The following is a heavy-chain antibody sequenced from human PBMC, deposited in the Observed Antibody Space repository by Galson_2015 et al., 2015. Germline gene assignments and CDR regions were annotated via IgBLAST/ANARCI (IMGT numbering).Heavy chain of an antibody. CDR3: ARQSRAYCTNGVCPLSDAFDI. J-gene: IGHJ3*02. V-gene: IGHV5-51*03. Sequence: QSGAEVKKPGESLKISCKGSGYTFTSYWTDWVRQMPGKGLEWMGIIYPGDSDTRYSPSFQGQVTISVDKSISTAYLQWSSLKASDTAMYYCARQSRAYCTNGVCPLSDAFDIWGQGTMVTVSS. CDR2: IYPGDSDT. CDR1: GYTFTSYW. D-gene: IGHD2-8*01.